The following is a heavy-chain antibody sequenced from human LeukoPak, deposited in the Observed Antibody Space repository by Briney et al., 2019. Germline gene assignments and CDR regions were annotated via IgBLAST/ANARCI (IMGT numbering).Heavy chain of an antibody. CDR3: ARVSSKGATPSDY. D-gene: IGHD1-26*01. CDR1: GGTFSSYA. CDR2: IIPILGIA. J-gene: IGHJ4*02. Sequence: ASVKVSCKASGGTFSSYAISWVRQAPGQGLEWMGRIIPILGIANYAQKLQGRVTMTTDTSTSTAYMELRSLRSDDTAVYYCARVSSKGATPSDYWGQGTLVTVSS. V-gene: IGHV1-69*04.